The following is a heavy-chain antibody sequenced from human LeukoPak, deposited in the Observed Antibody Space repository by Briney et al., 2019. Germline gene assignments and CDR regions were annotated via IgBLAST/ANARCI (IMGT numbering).Heavy chain of an antibody. Sequence: PSQTLSLTCTVSGASISSGGYYWSWIRQHPGKGLEWIGYISYSGSPYYNPSLKSRVTISVDTSRNQFSLKLSSVTAADTAVYYCARGPHCSSTSCYSDYFHHWGQGTLVTVSS. V-gene: IGHV4-31*03. CDR3: ARGPHCSSTSCYSDYFHH. D-gene: IGHD2-2*01. CDR1: GASISSGGYY. CDR2: ISYSGSP. J-gene: IGHJ1*01.